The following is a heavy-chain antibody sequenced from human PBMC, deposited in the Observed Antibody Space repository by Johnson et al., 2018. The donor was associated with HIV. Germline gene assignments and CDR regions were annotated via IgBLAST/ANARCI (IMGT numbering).Heavy chain of an antibody. J-gene: IGHJ3*02. Sequence: QLVESGGGVVQPGRSLRLSCAASGFTFSSYAMHWVRQAPGKGLEWVAVISYDGSNKYYADSVKGRFTISRDNSKNTLYLQMNSLRAEGTAVYYCARGSSEGAFDIWGQGTMVTVSS. CDR3: ARGSSEGAFDI. V-gene: IGHV3-30-3*01. D-gene: IGHD6-19*01. CDR1: GFTFSSYA. CDR2: ISYDGSNK.